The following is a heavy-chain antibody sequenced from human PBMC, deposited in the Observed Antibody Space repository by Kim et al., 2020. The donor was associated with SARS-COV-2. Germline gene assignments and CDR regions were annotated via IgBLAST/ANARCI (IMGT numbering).Heavy chain of an antibody. Sequence: NDAGSVKSRFTISRDNAKNTLYLQMNSLRAEYTAVYYCARTLTGTFAFDSWGQGTMVTVSS. D-gene: IGHD1-7*01. V-gene: IGHV3-74*01. CDR3: ARTLTGTFAFDS. J-gene: IGHJ3*02.